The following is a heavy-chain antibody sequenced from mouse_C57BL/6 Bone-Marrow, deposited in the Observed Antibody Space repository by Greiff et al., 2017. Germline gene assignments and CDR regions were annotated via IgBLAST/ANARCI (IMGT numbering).Heavy chain of an antibody. Sequence: QVQLQQSGAELAKPGASVKLSCKASGYTFTSYWMHWVKQRPGQGLEWIGFINPSSGYTKYNQKFKDKATLTADKSSSTAYMQLSSLTYEDSAVYYCARISNYFYYAMDYWGQGTSVTVSS. J-gene: IGHJ4*01. CDR2: INPSSGYT. V-gene: IGHV1-7*01. CDR1: GYTFTSYW. CDR3: ARISNYFYYAMDY. D-gene: IGHD2-5*01.